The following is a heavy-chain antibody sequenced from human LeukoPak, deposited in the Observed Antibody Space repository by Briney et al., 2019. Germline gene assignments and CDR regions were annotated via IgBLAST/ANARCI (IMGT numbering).Heavy chain of an antibody. CDR2: ISGSGGST. D-gene: IGHD6-13*01. J-gene: IGHJ4*02. Sequence: PGGSLRLSCAASGFTFSTYAMSWVRQAPGEGLEWVSGISGSGGSTYYADSVKGRFTISRDTSKNTLYLEMNSLGAEDTALYYCAKSKGSSWYGVDNWGQGTLVTVSS. CDR1: GFTFSTYA. CDR3: AKSKGSSWYGVDN. V-gene: IGHV3-23*01.